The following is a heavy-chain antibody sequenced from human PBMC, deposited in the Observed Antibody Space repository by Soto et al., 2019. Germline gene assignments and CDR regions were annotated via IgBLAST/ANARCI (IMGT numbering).Heavy chain of an antibody. D-gene: IGHD3-10*01. CDR3: ARGLDYYGSGRPNWYFDL. CDR1: GGSISSGGYY. Sequence: PLSLTCTVSGGSISSGGYYWSWIRQHPGKGLEWIGYIYYSGSTYYNPSLKSRVTISVDTSKNQFSLKLSSVTAADTAVYYCARGLDYYGSGRPNWYFDLWGRGTLVTVSS. CDR2: IYYSGST. V-gene: IGHV4-31*03. J-gene: IGHJ2*01.